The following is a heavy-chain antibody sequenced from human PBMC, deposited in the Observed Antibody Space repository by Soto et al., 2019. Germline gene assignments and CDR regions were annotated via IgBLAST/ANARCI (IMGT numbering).Heavy chain of an antibody. V-gene: IGHV4-34*01. CDR1: GGSFSGYY. D-gene: IGHD3-10*01. J-gene: IGHJ4*02. Sequence: PSGTLSLTCXVYGGSFSGYYWSWIRQPQGKGLEWIGEINHRGSTNYPPSLKSRFTISVDTSKNQFSLKLSSVTAADTAVYYCARVSMDMVRGVYIDYWGQGTLVTVSS. CDR3: ARVSMDMVRGVYIDY. CDR2: INHRGST.